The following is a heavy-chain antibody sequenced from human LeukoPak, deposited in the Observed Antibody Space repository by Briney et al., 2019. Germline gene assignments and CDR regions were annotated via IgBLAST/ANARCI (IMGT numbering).Heavy chain of an antibody. CDR1: GFTFSDYA. CDR3: ARDYWWNYDY. J-gene: IGHJ4*02. V-gene: IGHV3-30-3*01. D-gene: IGHD1-7*01. CDR2: ISKDGSDK. Sequence: GSLRLSCAASGFTFSDYAMHWVRQAPGKGLEWVAVISKDGSDKYYPGSVRGRFTISRDNSKNTIYLQMDSLRAEDTAIYYCARDYWWNYDYWGQGTLVTVSS.